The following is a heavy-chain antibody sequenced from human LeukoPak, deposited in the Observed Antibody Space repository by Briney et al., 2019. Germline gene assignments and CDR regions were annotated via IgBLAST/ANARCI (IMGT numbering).Heavy chain of an antibody. CDR2: IIPIFGTA. V-gene: IGHV1-69*13. CDR1: VGTFSSYA. J-gene: IGHJ6*03. Sequence: GAAVKVSCKASVGTFSSYAISWLRQAPGQGLEWMGGIIPIFGTANYAQKLQGRVTITADESTSTAYMELSSLRSEDTAVYYCANTRGYCSSTSCYSRGYVPNYYYYYYYMDVWGKGTTVTVSS. CDR3: ANTRGYCSSTSCYSRGYVPNYYYYYYYMDV. D-gene: IGHD2-2*02.